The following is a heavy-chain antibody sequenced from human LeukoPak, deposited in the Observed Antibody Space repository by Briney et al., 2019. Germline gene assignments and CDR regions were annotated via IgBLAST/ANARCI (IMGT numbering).Heavy chain of an antibody. D-gene: IGHD3-16*02. CDR1: GYTLTELS. V-gene: IGHV1-24*01. CDR3: ATVPLRLGELSLNNWFDP. J-gene: IGHJ5*02. CDR2: FDPEDGET. Sequence: ASVKVSCKVSGYTLTELSMHWVRQAPGKGLEWMGGFDPEDGETIYAQKFQGRVTMTEDTSTDTAYMELSSLRSEDTAVYYCATVPLRLGELSLNNWFDPWGQGTLVTVSS.